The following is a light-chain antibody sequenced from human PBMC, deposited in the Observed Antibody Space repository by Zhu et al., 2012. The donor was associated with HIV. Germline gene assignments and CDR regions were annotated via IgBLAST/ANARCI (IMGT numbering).Light chain of an antibody. CDR1: QSVGSN. CDR2: GAS. J-gene: IGKJ2*01. Sequence: EIVLTQSPATLSLSPGEGATLSCRASQSVGSNLAWYQQKPGQAPRLLIYGASRRVTGIPDRFSGSGSGTDFTLTISRLEPEDFAVYYCQHYVPSPMYTFGQGTKLEIK. CDR3: QHYVPSPMYT. V-gene: IGKV3-20*01.